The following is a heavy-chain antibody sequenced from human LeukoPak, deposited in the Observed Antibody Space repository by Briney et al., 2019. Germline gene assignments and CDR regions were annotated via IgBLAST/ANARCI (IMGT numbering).Heavy chain of an antibody. CDR3: AREFCSGGRCYWFDP. J-gene: IGHJ5*02. Sequence: ASVKVSCKASGYMFTAYYLHWVRQAPGQGLEWMGWITPNTGGTNYAQKFQGRVTMTRDTSISTAYMELSSLRSDDTAVYYCAREFCSGGRCYWFDPWGQGTLVTVSS. CDR2: ITPNTGGT. CDR1: GYMFTAYY. V-gene: IGHV1-2*02. D-gene: IGHD2-15*01.